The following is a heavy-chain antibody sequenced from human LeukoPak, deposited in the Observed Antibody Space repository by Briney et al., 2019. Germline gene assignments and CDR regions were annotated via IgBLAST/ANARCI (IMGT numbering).Heavy chain of an antibody. J-gene: IGHJ4*02. V-gene: IGHV3-7*01. D-gene: IGHD6-13*01. CDR3: ARETGYSSRYFDY. CDR1: GFTFSSYW. CDR2: IKQDGSEK. Sequence: GGSLRLSCAASGFTFSSYWMSWDRQAPGKGLEWVANIKQDGSEKYYVDSVKGRFTISRDNAKNSLYLQMNSLRAEDTAVYYCARETGYSSRYFDYWGQGTLVTVSS.